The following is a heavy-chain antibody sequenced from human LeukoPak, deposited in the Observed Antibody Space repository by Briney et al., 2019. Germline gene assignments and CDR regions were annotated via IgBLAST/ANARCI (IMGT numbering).Heavy chain of an antibody. CDR1: GYTFTGYY. Sequence: ASVKVSCKASGYTFTGYYMHWVRQAPGQGLEWMGGIIPIFGTANYAQKFQGRVTITADESTSTAYMELSSLRSEDTAVYYCATQRRPQSPFDYWGQGTLVTVSS. D-gene: IGHD2-2*01. V-gene: IGHV1-69*13. J-gene: IGHJ4*02. CDR2: IIPIFGTA. CDR3: ATQRRPQSPFDY.